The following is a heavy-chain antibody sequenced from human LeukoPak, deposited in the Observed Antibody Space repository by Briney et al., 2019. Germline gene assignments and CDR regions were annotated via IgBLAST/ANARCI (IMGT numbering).Heavy chain of an antibody. CDR2: ISYRGST. Sequence: SQTLSLTCTVSGGSITSGGYYWSWIRQRPGKGLEWIGYISYRGSTYYNPSLQSRVTISVDTSKDQFSLKLSSVAAADTAVYFCARDSSSFYAMDVWGQGTTVTVSS. J-gene: IGHJ6*02. V-gene: IGHV4-31*03. D-gene: IGHD6-6*01. CDR1: GGSITSGGYY. CDR3: ARDSSSFYAMDV.